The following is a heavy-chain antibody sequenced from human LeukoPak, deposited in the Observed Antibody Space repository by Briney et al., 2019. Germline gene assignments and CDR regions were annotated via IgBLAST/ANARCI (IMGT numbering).Heavy chain of an antibody. CDR3: AKALGYCSGGRCYPDAFDI. CDR1: GFTFSSYA. D-gene: IGHD2-15*01. V-gene: IGHV3-23*01. Sequence: GGSLRLSCAASGFTFSSYAMSWVRQAPGKGLEWVSGISGSGGSTYYADSVKGRFTISRDNSKNTLYLQMKSLRAEDTAVYYCAKALGYCSGGRCYPDAFDIWGQGTMVTV. J-gene: IGHJ3*02. CDR2: ISGSGGST.